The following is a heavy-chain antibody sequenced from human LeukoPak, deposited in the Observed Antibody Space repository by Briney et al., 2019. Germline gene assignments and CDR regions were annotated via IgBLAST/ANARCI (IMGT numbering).Heavy chain of an antibody. CDR2: IRYDGSNK. V-gene: IGHV3-30*02. Sequence: GGSLRLSCAASGFTFSSYGMHWVRQAPGKGLEWVTFIRYDGSNKYYADSVKGRFTISRDNFKNTLYLQMNSLRAEDTAVYYCAKDSVWFGEYTEYYFDYWGQGTLVTVSS. J-gene: IGHJ4*02. CDR1: GFTFSSYG. CDR3: AKDSVWFGEYTEYYFDY. D-gene: IGHD3-10*01.